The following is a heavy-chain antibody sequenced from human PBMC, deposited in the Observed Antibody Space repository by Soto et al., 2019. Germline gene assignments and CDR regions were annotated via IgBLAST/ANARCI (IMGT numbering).Heavy chain of an antibody. CDR1: GFTFSSYA. CDR3: AKGVGYCSSTSCYMPN. CDR2: ISGSGGST. V-gene: IGHV3-23*01. Sequence: ESGGGLVQPGGSLRLSCAASGFTFSSYAMSWVRQAPGKGLEWVSAISGSGGSTYYADSVKGRFTISRDNSKNTLYLQMNSLRAEDTAVYYCAKGVGYCSSTSCYMPNWGQGTLVTVSS. J-gene: IGHJ4*02. D-gene: IGHD2-2*02.